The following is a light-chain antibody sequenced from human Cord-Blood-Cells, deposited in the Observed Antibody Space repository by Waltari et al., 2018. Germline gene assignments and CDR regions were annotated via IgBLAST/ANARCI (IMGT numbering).Light chain of an antibody. CDR1: SSDVGRYNL. CDR2: EGI. V-gene: IGLV2-23*01. CDR3: CSYAGSSTYV. J-gene: IGLJ1*01. Sequence: QSALTQPASVSGSPGQAITISCTGTSSDVGRYNLVSWYHQHPGKAPNLKLYEGIKRRSGVSNRFSGSRSGNTASLTIAGLQAEDEADYYCCSYAGSSTYVCGTGTKVTVL.